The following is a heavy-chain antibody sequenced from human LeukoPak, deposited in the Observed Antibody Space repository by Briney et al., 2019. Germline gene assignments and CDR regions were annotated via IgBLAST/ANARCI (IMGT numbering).Heavy chain of an antibody. CDR3: ARKATTGPTKAAFDI. CDR1: GYSISSSNY. V-gene: IGHV4-28*05. CDR2: IYYSGSI. Sequence: PSDTLSLTCAVSGYSISSSNYWAWIRQPPGKGLEWIGHIYYSGSIYYNPSLKSRVTMSVDTSKNQFSQKLSSVTAVDTAVYYCARKATTGPTKAAFDIWGQGTMVTVSS. J-gene: IGHJ3*02. D-gene: IGHD4-17*01.